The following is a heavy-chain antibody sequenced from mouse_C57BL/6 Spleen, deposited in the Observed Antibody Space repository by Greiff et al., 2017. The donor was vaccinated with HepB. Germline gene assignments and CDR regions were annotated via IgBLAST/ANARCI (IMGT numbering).Heavy chain of an antibody. CDR2: ISSGSSTI. J-gene: IGHJ2*01. CDR3: ARSGDGYYDY. CDR1: GFTFSDYG. Sequence: EVKVEESGGGLVKPGGSLKLSCAASGFTFSDYGMHWVRQAPEKGLEWVAYISSGSSTIYYADTVKGRFTISRDNAKNTLFLQMTSLRSEDTAMYYCARSGDGYYDYWGQGTTLTVSS. D-gene: IGHD2-3*01. V-gene: IGHV5-17*01.